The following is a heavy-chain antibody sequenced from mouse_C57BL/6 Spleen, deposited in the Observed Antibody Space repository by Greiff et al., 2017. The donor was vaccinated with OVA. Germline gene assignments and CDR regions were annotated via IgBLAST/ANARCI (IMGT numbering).Heavy chain of an antibody. J-gene: IGHJ2*01. CDR3: ARDHYYGFDY. Sequence: EVQLQQSGPGLVKPSQSLSLTCSVTGYSITSGYSWNWIRQFPGNKLEWMGYISYDGSNNYNPSLKNRISITRDTSKNQFFLKLNSVTTEDTATYYCARDHYYGFDYWGQGTTLTVSS. D-gene: IGHD1-2*01. CDR2: ISYDGSN. CDR1: GYSITSGYS. V-gene: IGHV3-6*01.